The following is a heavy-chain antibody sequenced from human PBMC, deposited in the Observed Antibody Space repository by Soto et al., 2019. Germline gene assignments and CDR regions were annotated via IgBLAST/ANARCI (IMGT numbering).Heavy chain of an antibody. V-gene: IGHV5-10-1*01. Sequence: GESLKISCKGSGYSFTSYWISWVRQMPGKGLEWMGRIDPSDSYTNYSPSFQGHVTISADKSISTAYLQWSSLKASDTAMYYCARQPELGYCSGGSCYCDYWGQGTLVTVYS. D-gene: IGHD2-15*01. J-gene: IGHJ4*02. CDR3: ARQPELGYCSGGSCYCDY. CDR1: GYSFTSYW. CDR2: IDPSDSYT.